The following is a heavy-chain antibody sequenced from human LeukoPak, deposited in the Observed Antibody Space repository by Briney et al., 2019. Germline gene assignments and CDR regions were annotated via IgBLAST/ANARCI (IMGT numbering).Heavy chain of an antibody. CDR3: ARDDYGGIDY. CDR2: ISTSSIYI. CDR1: GFTFSTYT. D-gene: IGHD4-17*01. J-gene: IGHJ4*02. V-gene: IGHV3-21*01. Sequence: GGSLRLSCAASGFTFSTYTMNWVRQAPGKGLEWVSSISTSSIYIYYADSLKGRFTISRDNAKNSLYLQMNSLRAEDTAVYYCARDDYGGIDYWGQGTLVTVSS.